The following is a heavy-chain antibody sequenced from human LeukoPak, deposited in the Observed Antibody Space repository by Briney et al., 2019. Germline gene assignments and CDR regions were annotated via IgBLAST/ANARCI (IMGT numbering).Heavy chain of an antibody. J-gene: IGHJ3*02. CDR1: GYSFTSYF. V-gene: IGHV1-46*01. Sequence: ASVTVSCKASGYSFTSYFMHWVRRAPGQGLEWMGIINPSGGSTSYAQKFQGRVTMTRDTSTSTVYMELSSLRSEDTAVYYCASGGGYHDAFDIWGQGTMVTVSS. CDR2: INPSGGST. CDR3: ASGGGYHDAFDI. D-gene: IGHD5-18*01.